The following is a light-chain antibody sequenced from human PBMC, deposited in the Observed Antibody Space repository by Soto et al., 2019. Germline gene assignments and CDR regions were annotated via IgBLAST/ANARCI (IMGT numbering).Light chain of an antibody. CDR2: EVS. CDR1: SGDVGGYNY. J-gene: IGLJ1*01. Sequence: QSALTQPASVSGSPGQSITISCTGTSGDVGGYNYVSWYQQHPGKAPKLMIYEVSNWPSGVSNRFSGSKSGNTASLTISGLQTEDEADYYCSSYTSSSTLVFGAGTKLTVL. CDR3: SSYTSSSTLV. V-gene: IGLV2-14*01.